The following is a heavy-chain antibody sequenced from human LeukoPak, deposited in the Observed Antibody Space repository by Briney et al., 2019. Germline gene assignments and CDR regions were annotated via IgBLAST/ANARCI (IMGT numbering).Heavy chain of an antibody. CDR3: ASRRNSSGYYYGRYFDY. V-gene: IGHV4-34*01. CDR1: GGSLSGYY. J-gene: IGHJ4*02. Sequence: PSETLSLTCAVYGGSLSGYYWSWIRQPPGKGLEWIGEINHSGSTNYNPSLKSRVTISVDTSKNQFSLKLSSVTAADTAVYYCASRRNSSGYYYGRYFDYWGQGTLVTVSS. CDR2: INHSGST. D-gene: IGHD3-22*01.